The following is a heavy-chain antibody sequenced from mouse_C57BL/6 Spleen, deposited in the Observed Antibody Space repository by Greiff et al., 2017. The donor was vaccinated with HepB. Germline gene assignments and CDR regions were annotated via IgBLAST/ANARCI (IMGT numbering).Heavy chain of an antibody. CDR3: SSDYGSSYAFAY. Sequence: VQLQQSGPELVKPGASVKISCKASGYAFSSSWMNWVKQRPGKGLEWIGRIYPGDGDTNYNGKFKGKATLTADKSSSTAYMQLSSLTSEDSAVYYCSSDYGSSYAFAYWGQGTLVTVS. V-gene: IGHV1-82*01. CDR2: IYPGDGDT. CDR1: GYAFSSSW. D-gene: IGHD1-1*01. J-gene: IGHJ3*01.